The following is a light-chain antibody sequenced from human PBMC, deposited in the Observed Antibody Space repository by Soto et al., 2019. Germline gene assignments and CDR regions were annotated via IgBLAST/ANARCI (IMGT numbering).Light chain of an antibody. CDR2: YIS. Sequence: EIVMTQSPATLSVSPGETASLSCRASQSAGNFLAWYQQKPGQAPRLLIYYISTRATGLPARFSGSGSGTEFTLTISSLQSEDFAVYYCQQYNNWPITFGQGTRLEI. CDR3: QQYNNWPIT. CDR1: QSAGNF. V-gene: IGKV3-15*01. J-gene: IGKJ5*01.